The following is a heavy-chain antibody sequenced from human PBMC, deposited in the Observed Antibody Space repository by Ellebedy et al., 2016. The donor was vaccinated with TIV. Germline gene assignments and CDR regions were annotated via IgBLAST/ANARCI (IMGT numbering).Heavy chain of an antibody. CDR3: ARVDWDLNDAFYL. Sequence: GGSLRLXXGGSGFTFNNYWMSWVRQAAGKGLEWVANIKEDGSETYYVDSVKGRFAISRDNGKNLVYLQMNSLRAEDTAVYYCARVDWDLNDAFYLWGQGTMVTVSS. CDR1: GFTFNNYW. J-gene: IGHJ3*01. CDR2: IKEDGSET. V-gene: IGHV3-7*04. D-gene: IGHD3/OR15-3a*01.